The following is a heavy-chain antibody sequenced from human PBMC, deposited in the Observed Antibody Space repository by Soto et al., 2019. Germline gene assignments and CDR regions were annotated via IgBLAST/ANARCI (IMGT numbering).Heavy chain of an antibody. Sequence: QVQLVQSGAEVKKPGASVKVSCKASGYTFTSYAMHWVRQAPGQRLEWMGWINAGNGNTKYSQKFQGRVTITRDTSASTAYMALSSLSSEDTAVYYCARGQGMVRGVGHAFDIWGQGTMVTVSS. D-gene: IGHD3-10*01. CDR3: ARGQGMVRGVGHAFDI. CDR1: GYTFTSYA. CDR2: INAGNGNT. J-gene: IGHJ3*02. V-gene: IGHV1-3*01.